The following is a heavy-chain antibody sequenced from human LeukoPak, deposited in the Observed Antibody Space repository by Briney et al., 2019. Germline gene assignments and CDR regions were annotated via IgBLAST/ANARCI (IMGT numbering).Heavy chain of an antibody. CDR2: MNPNSGNT. V-gene: IGHV1-8*01. J-gene: IGHJ4*02. CDR1: GYTFTSHD. D-gene: IGHD6-13*01. Sequence: GASVKVSCKASGYTFTSHDINWVRQATGQGLEWMGWMNPNSGNTGYAQKFQGRVTMTRNTSISTAYMELSSLRSEDTAVYYCARGSSSWYGPPDYWGQGTLVTVSS. CDR3: ARGSSSWYGPPDY.